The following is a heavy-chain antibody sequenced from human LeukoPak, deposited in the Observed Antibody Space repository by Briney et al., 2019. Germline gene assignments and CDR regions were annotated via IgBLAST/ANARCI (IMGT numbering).Heavy chain of an antibody. CDR1: GGSISSSSYY. J-gene: IGHJ6*02. Sequence: SETLSLTCTVSGGSISSSSYYWGWIRQSPGKGLEWIGSIFHSGSTNYNPSLKSRVTISVDTSKNQFSLKLSSVTAADTAVYYCARGLGSYYGYYYYYYGMDVWGQGTTVTVSS. D-gene: IGHD1-26*01. V-gene: IGHV4-39*07. CDR3: ARGLGSYYGYYYYYYGMDV. CDR2: IFHSGST.